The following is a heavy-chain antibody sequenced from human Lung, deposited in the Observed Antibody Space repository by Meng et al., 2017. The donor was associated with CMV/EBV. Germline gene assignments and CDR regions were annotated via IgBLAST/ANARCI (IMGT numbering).Heavy chain of an antibody. D-gene: IGHD4-11*01. Sequence: SGGTFSSYAISWVRQAPGQGIEWMGGIIPIFGTANYAQKFQGRVTITTDESTSTAYMELSSLRSEDTAVYYCARGMDDYSNYNWFDPWGQGTLVTVSS. CDR3: ARGMDDYSNYNWFDP. J-gene: IGHJ5*02. V-gene: IGHV1-69*05. CDR1: GGTFSSYA. CDR2: IIPIFGTA.